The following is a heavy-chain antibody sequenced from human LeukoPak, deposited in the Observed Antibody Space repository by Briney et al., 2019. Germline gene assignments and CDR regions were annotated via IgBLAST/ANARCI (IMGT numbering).Heavy chain of an antibody. V-gene: IGHV1-18*01. CDR3: ARVPYCGGDCYQNYYYYYMDV. D-gene: IGHD2-21*02. CDR1: VYTFTSYA. J-gene: IGHJ6*03. Sequence: GASVTVSCKASVYTFTSYAISWVRQAPGQGLEWMGWSSAFNGNTIYAQKLQGRVTMTTDTSTSTAYMELRSLRSDDTAVYYCARVPYCGGDCYQNYYYYYMDVWGKGTTVTVSS. CDR2: SSAFNGNT.